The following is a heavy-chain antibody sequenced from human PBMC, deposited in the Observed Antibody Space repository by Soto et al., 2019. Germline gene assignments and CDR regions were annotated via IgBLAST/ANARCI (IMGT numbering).Heavy chain of an antibody. J-gene: IGHJ4*02. Sequence: SETLSLTCAVYGGSFSGYYWSWIRQPPGKGLEWIGEINHSGSTNYNPSLKSRVTISVDTSKNQFSLKLSSVTAADTAVYYCATLGDCSGGSCYEIDYWGQGTLVTVSS. V-gene: IGHV4-34*01. CDR3: ATLGDCSGGSCYEIDY. D-gene: IGHD2-15*01. CDR2: INHSGST. CDR1: GGSFSGYY.